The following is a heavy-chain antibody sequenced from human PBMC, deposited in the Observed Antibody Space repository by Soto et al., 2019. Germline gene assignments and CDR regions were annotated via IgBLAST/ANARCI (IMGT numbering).Heavy chain of an antibody. CDR2: IFSSGST. CDR1: GGSINTFY. CDR3: AREGSYSAYNFAHGIQLWSFDF. Sequence: SEALSLTWTVSGGSINTFYWSWVRHPAGKGLEWIGRIFSSGSTSFNPSLESRVAMSVDTSKNHFSLNLSSVTAADMAVYYCAREGSYSAYNFAHGIQLWSFDFWGQGALVTVSS. D-gene: IGHD5-12*01. J-gene: IGHJ4*02. V-gene: IGHV4-4*07.